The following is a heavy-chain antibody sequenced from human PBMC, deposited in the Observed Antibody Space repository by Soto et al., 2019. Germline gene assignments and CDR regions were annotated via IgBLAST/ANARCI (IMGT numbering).Heavy chain of an antibody. Sequence: SETLSLTCAFSGGSISNFYWSLIRQPPGKGLEWIGYIYYSGTTSYNPSLNSRVTISVDTSKNQFSLKLNSVTAADTAVYYCARHGRSSSWYLFEHWGQGTLVTVSS. J-gene: IGHJ4*02. CDR1: GGSISNFY. CDR3: ARHGRSSSWYLFEH. V-gene: IGHV4-59*08. D-gene: IGHD6-13*01. CDR2: IYYSGTT.